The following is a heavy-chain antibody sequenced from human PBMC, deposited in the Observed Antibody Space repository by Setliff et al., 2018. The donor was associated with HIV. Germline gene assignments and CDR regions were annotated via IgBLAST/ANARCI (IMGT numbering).Heavy chain of an antibody. CDR1: GFTFSSYW. CDR2: IKQDGSEK. V-gene: IGHV3-7*01. D-gene: IGHD3-22*01. J-gene: IGHJ4*01. CDR3: ARVYDSSGYSLSIPGY. Sequence: LRLSCAASGFTFSSYWMSWVRQAPGKGLEWVANIKQDGSEKYYVDSVKGRFTISRDKAKHSLYLQMNSLRAEDTAVYYCARVYDSSGYSLSIPGYWGQGTLVTVSS.